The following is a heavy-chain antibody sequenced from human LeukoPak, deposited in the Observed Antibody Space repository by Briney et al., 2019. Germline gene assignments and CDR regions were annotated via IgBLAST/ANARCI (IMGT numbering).Heavy chain of an antibody. CDR1: GGSISSSSYY. D-gene: IGHD6-19*01. Sequence: KASETLSLTCTVSGGSISSSSYYWGWIRQPPGKGLEWIGSIYYSGSTYYNPSLKSRVTISVDTSKNQFSLKLSSVTAADTAVYYCARLREHHQYSSGWSRPQIRMYYYYMDVWGKGTTVTISS. CDR2: IYYSGST. CDR3: ARLREHHQYSSGWSRPQIRMYYYYMDV. V-gene: IGHV4-39*07. J-gene: IGHJ6*03.